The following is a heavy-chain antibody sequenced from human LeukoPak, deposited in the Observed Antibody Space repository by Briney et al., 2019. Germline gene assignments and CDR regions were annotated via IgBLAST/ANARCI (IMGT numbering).Heavy chain of an antibody. CDR2: INHSGST. Sequence: TSETLSLTCAVYGGSFSGYYWSWIRQPPGKGLEWIGEINHSGSTNYNPSLKSRVTISVDTSKNQFSLKLSSATAADTAVYYCAREVRANYYYVDVWGKGTTVTVSS. V-gene: IGHV4-34*01. CDR1: GGSFSGYY. J-gene: IGHJ6*03. D-gene: IGHD4/OR15-4a*01. CDR3: AREVRANYYYVDV.